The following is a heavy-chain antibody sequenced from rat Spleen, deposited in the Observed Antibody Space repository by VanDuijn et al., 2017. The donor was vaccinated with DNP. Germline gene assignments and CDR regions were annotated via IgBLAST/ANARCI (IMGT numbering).Heavy chain of an antibody. D-gene: IGHD4-3*01. Sequence: QVQLRESGPGLLQPSQTLSLTCSVSGFSLTTNSVHWVRQPPGKGLEWIAAISSGGNTYFNPLLTSRLSIRRDTSKSQVFLKRNSLQTEDTATCYGERHRSGELGAMDAWGQGTSVTVST. CDR1: GFSLTTNS. CDR2: ISSGGNT. V-gene: IGHV2-6*01. CDR3: ERHRSGELGAMDA. J-gene: IGHJ4*01.